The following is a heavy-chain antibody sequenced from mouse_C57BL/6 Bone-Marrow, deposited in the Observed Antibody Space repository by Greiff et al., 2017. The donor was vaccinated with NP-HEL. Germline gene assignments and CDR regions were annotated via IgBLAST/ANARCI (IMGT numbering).Heavy chain of an antibody. CDR2: IYPGDGDT. V-gene: IGHV1-82*01. Sequence: QVQLKESGPELVKPGASVKISCKASGYAFSSSWMNWVKQRPGKGLEWIGRIYPGDGDTNYNGKFKGKATLTADKSSSTAYMQLSSLTSEDSAVYFCARSDYYGSSYLYYAMDYWGQGTSVTVSS. CDR1: GYAFSSSW. D-gene: IGHD1-1*01. CDR3: ARSDYYGSSYLYYAMDY. J-gene: IGHJ4*01.